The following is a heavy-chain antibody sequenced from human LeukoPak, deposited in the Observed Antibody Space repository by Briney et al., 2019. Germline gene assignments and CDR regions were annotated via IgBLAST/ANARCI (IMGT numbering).Heavy chain of an antibody. D-gene: IGHD2-15*01. J-gene: IGHJ4*02. CDR2: ISGSGGST. Sequence: GGSLRLFCAASGFTFSSYAMSWVRQAPGKGLEWVSAISGSGGSTYYADSVKGRFTISRDNSKNTLYLQMNSLRAEDTAVYYCAKAYIVVVVAATRPGLYFDYWGQGTLVTVSS. CDR3: AKAYIVVVVAATRPGLYFDY. CDR1: GFTFSSYA. V-gene: IGHV3-23*01.